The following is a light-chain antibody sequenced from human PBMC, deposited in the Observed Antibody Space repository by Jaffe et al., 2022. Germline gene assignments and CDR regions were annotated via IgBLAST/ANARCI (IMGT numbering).Light chain of an antibody. CDR1: TGAVTSGHY. J-gene: IGLJ3*02. Sequence: QAVVTQEPSVTVSPGGTVTLTCGSSTGAVTSGHYPYWFQQKPGQAPRTLIYDTNKKHSWTPARFSGSLLGGKAALTLSGAQPEDEAEYYCLFYYNGPRVFGGGTRLTVL. V-gene: IGLV7-46*01. CDR3: LFYYNGPRV. CDR2: DTN.